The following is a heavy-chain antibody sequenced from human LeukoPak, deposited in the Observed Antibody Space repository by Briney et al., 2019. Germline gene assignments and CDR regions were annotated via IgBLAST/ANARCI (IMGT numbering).Heavy chain of an antibody. V-gene: IGHV3-30*02. CDR1: GFTFSSYG. CDR2: IRYDGSNK. J-gene: IGHJ5*02. D-gene: IGHD6-19*01. CDR3: AKDLAVAEGNWFDP. Sequence: GGSLRLSCAASGFTFSSYGMHWVRQAPGKGLEWVAFIRYDGSNKYYADSVKGRFTISRDNSKNTLYLQMNSLRAEDTAVYYCAKDLAVAEGNWFDPWGQGTLVTVSS.